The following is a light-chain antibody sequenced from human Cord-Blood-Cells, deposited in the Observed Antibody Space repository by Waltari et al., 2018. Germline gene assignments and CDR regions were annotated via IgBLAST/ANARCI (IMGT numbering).Light chain of an antibody. Sequence: QSALTQPASVSGSPGQSITISCTGTSSDVGGYNYVSWYQQHPGKAPKLMIYDVSNRSSGVSNRVSGSKAGNTASLTISGLQAEDEADYYCSSYTSSSTRVFGGGTKLTVL. J-gene: IGLJ3*02. CDR1: SSDVGGYNY. CDR2: DVS. CDR3: SSYTSSSTRV. V-gene: IGLV2-14*03.